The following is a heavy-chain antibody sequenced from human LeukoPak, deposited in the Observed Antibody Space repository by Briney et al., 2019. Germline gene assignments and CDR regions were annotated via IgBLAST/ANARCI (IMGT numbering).Heavy chain of an antibody. J-gene: IGHJ3*02. D-gene: IGHD4-17*01. CDR1: GFTFSSYS. Sequence: GGSLRLSCAASGFTFSSYSMNWVRQDPGKGLEWVSYISSSSSTIYYADSVKGRFTISRDNAKSSLYLQMNSLRAEDTAIYYCAKGINLGDYAAFDIWGQGTMVTVSS. CDR2: ISSSSSTI. CDR3: AKGINLGDYAAFDI. V-gene: IGHV3-48*04.